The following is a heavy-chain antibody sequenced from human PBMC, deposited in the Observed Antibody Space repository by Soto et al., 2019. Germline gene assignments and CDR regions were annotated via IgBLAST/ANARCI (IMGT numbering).Heavy chain of an antibody. CDR1: GYTFTSYD. CDR3: ARGQDVRLGELSLLMDV. D-gene: IGHD3-16*02. Sequence: QVQLVQSGAEVKKPGASVKVSCKASGYTFTSYDINWVRQATGQGLEWMGWMNPNSGNTGYAQKFQGRVTMTRNTYISTAYMELSSLRSEDTAVYYCARGQDVRLGELSLLMDVWGQGTTVTVSS. CDR2: MNPNSGNT. J-gene: IGHJ6*02. V-gene: IGHV1-8*01.